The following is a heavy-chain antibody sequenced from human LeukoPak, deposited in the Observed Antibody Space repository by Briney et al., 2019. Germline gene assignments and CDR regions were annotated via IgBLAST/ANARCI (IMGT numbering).Heavy chain of an antibody. CDR3: AKVDYGSGSKYNWFDP. CDR1: GFTFSSYA. D-gene: IGHD3-10*01. J-gene: IGHJ5*02. CDR2: ISGSGGST. Sequence: GGSLRLSCAASGFTFSSYAMSWVRQAPGKGLEWVSAISGSGGSTYYADSVKGRFTISRDNSKNTLYLQMNSLRAEDTAVYYCAKVDYGSGSKYNWFDPWGQGTLVTVSS. V-gene: IGHV3-23*01.